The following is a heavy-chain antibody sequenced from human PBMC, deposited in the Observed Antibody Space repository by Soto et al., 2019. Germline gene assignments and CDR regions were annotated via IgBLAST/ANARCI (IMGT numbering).Heavy chain of an antibody. V-gene: IGHV1-8*01. D-gene: IGHD3-10*01. CDR3: ARGVPPSPRRITMVRGVRYWYFDL. Sequence: QVQLVQSGAEVKKPGASVKVSCKASGYTFTSYDINWVRQATGQGLEWMGWMNPNSGNTGYAQKFQGRVTMTRNTSISTAYMELSSLRSEDTAVYYCARGVPPSPRRITMVRGVRYWYFDLWGRGTLVTVSS. CDR2: MNPNSGNT. CDR1: GYTFTSYD. J-gene: IGHJ2*01.